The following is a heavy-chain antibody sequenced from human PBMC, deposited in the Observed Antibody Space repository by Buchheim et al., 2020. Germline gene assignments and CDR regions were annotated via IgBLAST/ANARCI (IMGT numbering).Heavy chain of an antibody. J-gene: IGHJ4*02. CDR2: IGYSGDST. Sequence: EVQLLESGGGLVQPGGSLRLSCAASGFTFSNYAMNWVRQAPGKGLEWVSAIGYSGDSTYYADSVKGRFTISRDNSKNTLFLQMNSLRAEDTAVYYCARDLYSSSWYNDYWGQGTL. CDR1: GFTFSNYA. V-gene: IGHV3-23*01. CDR3: ARDLYSSSWYNDY. D-gene: IGHD6-13*01.